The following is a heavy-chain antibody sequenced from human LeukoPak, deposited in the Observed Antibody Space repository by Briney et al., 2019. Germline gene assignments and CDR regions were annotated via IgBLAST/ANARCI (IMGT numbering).Heavy chain of an antibody. J-gene: IGHJ4*02. CDR3: ARVLDSSGYYYSAAVYFDY. Sequence: SETLSLTCTVSGGSISSYYWSWIRQPPGKGLEWIGYIYYSGSTNYNPSLKSRVTISVDKSKNQFYLKLSSVTAADTAVYYCARVLDSSGYYYSAAVYFDYWGQGTLVTVSS. CDR2: IYYSGST. D-gene: IGHD3-22*01. V-gene: IGHV4-59*01. CDR1: GGSISSYY.